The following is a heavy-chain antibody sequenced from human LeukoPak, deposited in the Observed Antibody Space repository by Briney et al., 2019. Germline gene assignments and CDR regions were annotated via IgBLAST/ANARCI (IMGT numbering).Heavy chain of an antibody. CDR1: GGSISSSSYY. V-gene: IGHV4-39*07. CDR2: IYYSGST. D-gene: IGHD6-13*01. Sequence: TSETLSLTCTVSGGSISSSSYYWGWIRQPPGKGLEWIGSIYYSGSTYYNPSLKSRVTISVDKSKNQFSLKLSSVTAADTAVYYCARLSEGEQLAIDYWGQGTLVTVSS. J-gene: IGHJ4*02. CDR3: ARLSEGEQLAIDY.